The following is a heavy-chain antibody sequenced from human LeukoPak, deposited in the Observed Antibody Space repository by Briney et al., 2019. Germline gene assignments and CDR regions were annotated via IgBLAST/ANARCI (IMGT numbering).Heavy chain of an antibody. D-gene: IGHD3-22*01. Sequence: SETLSLTCAVSGGSISSGGYSWSWIRQPPGKGLEWIGYIYHSGSTYYNPSLKSRVTLSVDTSKNQFSLRLSSVTAADTAVYYCARAAYYYDSSGPRGDAFDIWGQGTMVTVSS. CDR3: ARAAYYYDSSGPRGDAFDI. J-gene: IGHJ3*02. CDR2: IYHSGST. CDR1: GGSISSGGYS. V-gene: IGHV4-30-2*05.